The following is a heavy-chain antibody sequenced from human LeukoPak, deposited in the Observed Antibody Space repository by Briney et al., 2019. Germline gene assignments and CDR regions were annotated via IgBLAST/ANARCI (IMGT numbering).Heavy chain of an antibody. D-gene: IGHD3-22*01. CDR2: ISGSGGNT. J-gene: IGHJ4*02. CDR3: TKINAYHYDSSGYYFDY. CDR1: GFTFSSYA. V-gene: IGHV3-23*01. Sequence: GGSLRLSCAASGFTFSSYAMNWVRQAPGKGLEWVSGISGSGGNTYYADSVKGRFTISRDNSKSTLYPQMNSLRAEDTAVYYCTKINAYHYDSSGYYFDYWGQGTLVTVSS.